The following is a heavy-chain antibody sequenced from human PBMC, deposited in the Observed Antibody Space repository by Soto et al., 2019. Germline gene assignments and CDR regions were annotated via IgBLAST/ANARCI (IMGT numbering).Heavy chain of an antibody. D-gene: IGHD3-9*01. CDR3: AREIGTGHDD. J-gene: IGHJ4*02. CDR1: GDSITSSNW. Sequence: QEQLTEAGTGLVKPAGTLSLPCSVSGDSITSSNWWSWVSQAQGKRLELIGSIYHSGATSYNPSLKSRATISVDPSNNHFARKLPSVSAAGTAVYLCAREIGTGHDDRGRGTLVNVAS. V-gene: IGHV4-4*01. CDR2: IYHSGAT.